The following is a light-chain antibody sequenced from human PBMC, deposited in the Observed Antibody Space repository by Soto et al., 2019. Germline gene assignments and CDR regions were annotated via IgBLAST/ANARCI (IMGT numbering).Light chain of an antibody. V-gene: IGKV3-20*01. CDR3: QQYGGSPPT. J-gene: IGKJ4*01. Sequence: EIVLTQSPGTLSLSPGERATLSCRASQSVSSNYLAWYQQKPGQAPRLLISGASSRTTGIPDRFSGSGSGTDFTLSISRLEPADFAVYYCQQYGGSPPTFGGGTKVEIK. CDR1: QSVSSNY. CDR2: GAS.